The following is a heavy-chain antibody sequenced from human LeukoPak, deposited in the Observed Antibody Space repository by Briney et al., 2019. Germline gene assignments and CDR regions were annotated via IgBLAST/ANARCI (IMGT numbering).Heavy chain of an antibody. V-gene: IGHV3-7*04. CDR2: IKQDGSEK. CDR3: ARGSGWYPDY. Sequence: PGGSLRLSCAASGFAFGSCWMSWVRQAPGKGLEWVANIKQDGSEKHYVDSVKGRFTISRDNAKNSLYLQMNSLRAEDTAVYYRARGSGWYPDYWGQGTLVTVSS. J-gene: IGHJ4*02. D-gene: IGHD6-19*01. CDR1: GFAFGSCW.